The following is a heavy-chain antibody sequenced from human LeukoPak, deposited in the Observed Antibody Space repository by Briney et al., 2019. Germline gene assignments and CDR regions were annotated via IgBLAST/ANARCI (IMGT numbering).Heavy chain of an antibody. CDR1: GFTFGSYA. D-gene: IGHD1-26*01. CDR2: ISGSGDST. J-gene: IGHJ4*02. V-gene: IGHV3-23*01. CDR3: AKDVGRFDY. Sequence: GGSLRLSCAASGFTFGSYAMSWVRQAPGKGLEWVSAISGSGDSTYYGDSVKGRFTISRDNSKNTLYLQMNSLRAEDTAVYYCAKDVGRFDYWGQGTLVTVSS.